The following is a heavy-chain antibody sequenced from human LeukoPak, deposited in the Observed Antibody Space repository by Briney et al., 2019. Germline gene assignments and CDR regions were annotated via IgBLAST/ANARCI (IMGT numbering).Heavy chain of an antibody. D-gene: IGHD4-17*01. J-gene: IGHJ4*02. CDR2: ISYDGSNK. CDR3: ASLRGYGDYYFDY. Sequence: PGRSLRLSCAASGFTFSSYGMHWVRQAPGKGLEWVAVISYDGSNKYYADSVKGRFTISRDNSKNTLYLQMNSLRAEDTAVYYCASLRGYGDYYFDYWGQGTLVTVSS. V-gene: IGHV3-30*03. CDR1: GFTFSSYG.